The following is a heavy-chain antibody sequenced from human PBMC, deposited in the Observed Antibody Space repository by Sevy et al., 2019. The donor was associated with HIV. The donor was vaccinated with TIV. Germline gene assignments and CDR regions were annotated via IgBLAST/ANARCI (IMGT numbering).Heavy chain of an antibody. J-gene: IGHJ3*02. CDR3: AKDDRIAVAGLIAFDI. CDR1: GFTFSSYA. Sequence: GGSLRLSCAASGFTFSSYAMSWVRQAPGKGLEWVSAISGSGGSTYCADSVKGRFTISRDNSKNTLYLQMNSLRAEDTAVYYCAKDDRIAVAGLIAFDIWGQGTMVTVSS. D-gene: IGHD6-19*01. CDR2: ISGSGGST. V-gene: IGHV3-23*01.